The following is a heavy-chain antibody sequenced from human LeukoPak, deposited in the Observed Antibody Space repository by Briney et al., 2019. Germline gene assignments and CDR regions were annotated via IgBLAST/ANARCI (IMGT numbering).Heavy chain of an antibody. Sequence: ASVKVSCKTSGYTFTGYYMHWVRQAPGQGLEWMGWINPKSGGTNYAEKFQGRVTMTRDTSISTAYMELSRLRSDDTAVYYCVRVSVGGYYMDVWGKGTTVTISS. CDR2: INPKSGGT. V-gene: IGHV1-2*02. D-gene: IGHD3-16*01. J-gene: IGHJ6*03. CDR3: VRVSVGGYYMDV. CDR1: GYTFTGYY.